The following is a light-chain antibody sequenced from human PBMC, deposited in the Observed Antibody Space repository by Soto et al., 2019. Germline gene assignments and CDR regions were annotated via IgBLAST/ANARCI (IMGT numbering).Light chain of an antibody. Sequence: IRMTQSPASFPASTGDRVTITCRASQGISSYLAWYQQKPGKAPKLLIYAASTLQSGVPSRFSGSGSGTDCTLTISCLQSEDFATYYCQQYYSYPRTFGQGTKVDIK. V-gene: IGKV1-8*01. CDR2: AAS. J-gene: IGKJ1*01. CDR1: QGISSY. CDR3: QQYYSYPRT.